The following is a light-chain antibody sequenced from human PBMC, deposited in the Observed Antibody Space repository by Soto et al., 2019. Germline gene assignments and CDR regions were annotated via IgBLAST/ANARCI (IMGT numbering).Light chain of an antibody. Sequence: DIQMTQSPSSLSASVGDRVTITCRASQGISIYLAWYQQRPGKVPKLLIYAASTLQSGVPSRFSGSGTGTDFNLTISSLQPEDVAAYYCQKHDSVPWTFGQGTKVEI. CDR3: QKHDSVPWT. V-gene: IGKV1-27*01. J-gene: IGKJ1*01. CDR2: AAS. CDR1: QGISIY.